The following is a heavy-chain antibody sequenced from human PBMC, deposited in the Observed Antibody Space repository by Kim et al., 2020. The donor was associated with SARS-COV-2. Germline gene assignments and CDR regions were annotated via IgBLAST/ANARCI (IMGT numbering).Heavy chain of an antibody. J-gene: IGHJ4*02. V-gene: IGHV4-34*01. D-gene: IGHD3-10*01. CDR2: INHSGST. CDR3: ARASGGRGNFDY. CDR1: GGSFSGYY. Sequence: SETLSLTCAVYGGSFSGYYWSWIRQPPGKGLEWIGEINHSGSTNYNPSLKSRVTISVDTSKNQFSLKLSSVTAADTAVYYCARASGGRGNFDYWGQGTLVTVSS.